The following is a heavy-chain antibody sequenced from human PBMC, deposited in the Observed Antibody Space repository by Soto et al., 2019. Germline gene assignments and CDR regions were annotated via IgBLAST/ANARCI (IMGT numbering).Heavy chain of an antibody. CDR1: GFTFSSYG. D-gene: IGHD2-2*01. CDR2: ISYDGSNK. Sequence: QVQLVESGGGVVQPGRSLRLSCAASGFTFSSYGMHWVRQAPGKGLEWVAVISYDGSNKYYADSVKGRFTISRDNSKNKLYLQMNSLRAEDTAVYYCAKDHFPVVPAAIYYYYGMDVWGQGTTVTVSS. CDR3: AKDHFPVVPAAIYYYYGMDV. V-gene: IGHV3-30*18. J-gene: IGHJ6*02.